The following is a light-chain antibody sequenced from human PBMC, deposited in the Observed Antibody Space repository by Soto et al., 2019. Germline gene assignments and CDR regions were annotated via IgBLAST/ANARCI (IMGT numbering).Light chain of an antibody. CDR3: QHYVTSLTT. CDR1: QSVTSNY. CDR2: GAS. V-gene: IGKV3-20*01. J-gene: IGKJ1*01. Sequence: EIVLTQSPGTLSLSLGERATLSCGASQSVTSNYLAWYQQKPGQAPRLLIFGASIRVTGIPDRFIGSGSGTHFTLTISRLEPEDFAVYYCQHYVTSLTTFGQGTKVDIK.